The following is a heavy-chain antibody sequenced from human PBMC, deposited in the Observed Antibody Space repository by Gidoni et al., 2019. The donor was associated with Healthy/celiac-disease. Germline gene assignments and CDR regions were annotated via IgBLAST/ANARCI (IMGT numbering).Heavy chain of an antibody. V-gene: IGHV3-23*01. J-gene: IGHJ4*02. Sequence: EVQLLESGGGLVQPGGSLRLSCAAPGVTFSSYAMSWVRQAPGKGLGWVSASSGSGGSTYYADSVKGRFTISRDNYKNTLYLQMNSLRAEDTAVYYCAKCPAGDLGGSSFDYWGQGTLVTVSS. CDR2: SSGSGGST. D-gene: IGHD3-10*01. CDR3: AKCPAGDLGGSSFDY. CDR1: GVTFSSYA.